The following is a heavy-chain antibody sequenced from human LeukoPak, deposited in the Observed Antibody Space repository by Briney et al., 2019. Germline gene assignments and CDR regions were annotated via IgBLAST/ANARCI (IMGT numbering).Heavy chain of an antibody. D-gene: IGHD5-24*01. J-gene: IGHJ6*03. CDR1: GGTFSSYA. CDR3: ARGGENYYYYMDV. Sequence: ASVKVSCKASGGTFSSYAISWVRQAPGQGLEWMGWMNPNSGNTGYAQKFQGRVTITRNTSISTAYMELSSLRSEDTAVYYCARGGENYYYYMDVWGKGTTVTVSS. V-gene: IGHV1-8*03. CDR2: MNPNSGNT.